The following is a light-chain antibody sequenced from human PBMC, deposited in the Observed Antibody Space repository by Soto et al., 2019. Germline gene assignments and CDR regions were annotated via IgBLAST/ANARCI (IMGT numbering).Light chain of an antibody. CDR3: QTWGTGIV. CDR1: SGHSTYT. Sequence: QPVLTQSPSASASLGASVRLTCTLSSGHSTYTIAWHQQQPEKGPRYLMKVNSDGSHSKGDGIPDRFSGSSSGADRYLTISSLQSEDEADYYCQTWGTGIVFGGGTKLTVL. V-gene: IGLV4-69*01. J-gene: IGLJ2*01. CDR2: VNSDGSH.